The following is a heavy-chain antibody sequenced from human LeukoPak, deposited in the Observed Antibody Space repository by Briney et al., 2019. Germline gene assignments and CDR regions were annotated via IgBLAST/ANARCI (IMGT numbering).Heavy chain of an antibody. CDR3: TRGYSGYDYAFDF. CDR2: ISYDGSKK. CDR1: GFTCGSCG. Sequence: GRSLRLSCAASGFTCGSCGIHWVRQAPGKGLEWVAVISYDGSKKYYADSVRGRFTISRDNSKNTLYRQMNSLRGEDTAVYYCTRGYSGYDYAFDFWGQGTLVTVSS. J-gene: IGHJ4*02. D-gene: IGHD5-12*01. V-gene: IGHV3-30*03.